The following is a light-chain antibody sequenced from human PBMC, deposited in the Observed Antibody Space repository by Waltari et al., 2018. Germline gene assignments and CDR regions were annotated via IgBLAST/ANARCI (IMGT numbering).Light chain of an antibody. CDR2: YAN. CDR1: ESVGTD. CDR3: QQSRQWPRRT. J-gene: IGKJ2*01. V-gene: IGKV3D-15*01. Sequence: EIVMTQSPVTMSVSPGEGVTPSCPASESVGTDVAWYRHKPGQPPRLLIYYANARATGVPARISGSGSGTDFTLTISSLEPEDFAFYYCQQSRQWPRRTFGQGTKLEI.